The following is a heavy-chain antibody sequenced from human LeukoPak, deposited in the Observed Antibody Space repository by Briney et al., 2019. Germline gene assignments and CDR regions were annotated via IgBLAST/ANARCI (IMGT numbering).Heavy chain of an antibody. Sequence: SETLSLTCTVSGGSISSSSHHWGWIRQPPGKGLEWIGSIHFSGTTHYNPSLKSRVTTSVDTSENQFSLKLTSVTAADTAVYYCARHFQQWLGYFDFWGQGTLVTVSS. J-gene: IGHJ4*02. D-gene: IGHD6-19*01. CDR1: GGSISSSSHH. V-gene: IGHV4-39*01. CDR3: ARHFQQWLGYFDF. CDR2: IHFSGTT.